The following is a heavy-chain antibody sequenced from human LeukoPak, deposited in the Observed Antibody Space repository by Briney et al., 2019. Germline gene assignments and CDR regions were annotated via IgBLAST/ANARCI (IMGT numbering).Heavy chain of an antibody. Sequence: GGSLRLSCAASGFTFSSYAMSWFRQAPGKGLEWVSEISGSGGSTYYADSVKGRFTISRDKSQNTVYLQMNSLRAEETAVYYCAKGDTAIVPAATDYWGQGTLVTVSS. D-gene: IGHD2-2*01. CDR1: GFTFSSYA. V-gene: IGHV3-23*01. CDR2: ISGSGGST. J-gene: IGHJ4*02. CDR3: AKGDTAIVPAATDY.